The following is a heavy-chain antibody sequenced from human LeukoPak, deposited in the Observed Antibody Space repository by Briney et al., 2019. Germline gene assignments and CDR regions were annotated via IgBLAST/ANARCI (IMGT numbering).Heavy chain of an antibody. Sequence: SETLSLTCAVYGGSFSGYYWSWIRQPPGKGLEWIGEINHSGSANYNPSLKSRVTTSVDTSKNQFSLKLSSVTAADTAVYYCARSRRVTHAFDIWGQGTMVTVSS. J-gene: IGHJ3*02. CDR1: GGSFSGYY. CDR3: ARSRRVTHAFDI. V-gene: IGHV4-34*01. CDR2: INHSGSA. D-gene: IGHD4-23*01.